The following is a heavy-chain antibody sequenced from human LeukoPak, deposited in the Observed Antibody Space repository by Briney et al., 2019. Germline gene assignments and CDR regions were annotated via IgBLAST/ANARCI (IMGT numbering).Heavy chain of an antibody. Sequence: SETLSLTCAVYGGSFSGYYWSWIRQPPGKGLEWIGEINHSGSTNYNPSLKSRVTLSVDRSKNQFSLKLSSVTAADTAVYYCARVAVAGNWFDPWGQGTLVTVSS. CDR3: ARVAVAGNWFDP. D-gene: IGHD6-19*01. CDR1: GGSFSGYY. J-gene: IGHJ5*02. V-gene: IGHV4-34*01. CDR2: INHSGST.